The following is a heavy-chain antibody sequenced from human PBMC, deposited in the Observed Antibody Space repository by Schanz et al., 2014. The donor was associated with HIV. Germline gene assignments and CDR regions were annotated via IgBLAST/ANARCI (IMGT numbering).Heavy chain of an antibody. D-gene: IGHD1-26*01. V-gene: IGHV3-30*04. Sequence: QVQMVQSGGGVVQPGRSLRLSCVASGFTFSTYPMHWVRQAPGKGLEWVAVISNDGSSQEYADSVRGRFSISRDNSKKTLYLQMNTLKTEDTAIYYCARALGGRQYVLDIWGQGTMVTVSA. J-gene: IGHJ3*02. CDR2: ISNDGSSQ. CDR1: GFTFSTYP. CDR3: ARALGGRQYVLDI.